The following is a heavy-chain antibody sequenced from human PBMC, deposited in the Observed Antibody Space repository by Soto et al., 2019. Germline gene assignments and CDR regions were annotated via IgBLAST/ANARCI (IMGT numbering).Heavy chain of an antibody. CDR2: VIPVHPLS. D-gene: IGHD1-26*01. Sequence: QVQLVQSGAEVRKPGSSVKVSCKASGGTFSGYTINWVRQAPGQGLEWLGRVIPVHPLSTYAQKFQARVTITADTSTTTAYMELRNLISEDTAIYYCARDAANGWALWGQGTLLSVSS. CDR3: ARDAANGWAL. V-gene: IGHV1-69*04. J-gene: IGHJ4*02. CDR1: GGTFSGYT.